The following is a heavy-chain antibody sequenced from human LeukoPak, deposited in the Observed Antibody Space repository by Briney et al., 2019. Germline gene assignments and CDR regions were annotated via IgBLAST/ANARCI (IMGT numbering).Heavy chain of an antibody. CDR2: ISGSGGST. CDR3: AKGSSGWHRGYYFDY. Sequence: GGSLRLSCAASGFTFSSYAMSWVRQAPGKGLEWVSAISGSGGSTYYADSVKGRFTISRDNSKNTLYLQMNSLRAEDTAVYYCAKGSSGWHRGYYFDYWGQGTLVTVSS. V-gene: IGHV3-23*01. J-gene: IGHJ4*02. D-gene: IGHD6-19*01. CDR1: GFTFSSYA.